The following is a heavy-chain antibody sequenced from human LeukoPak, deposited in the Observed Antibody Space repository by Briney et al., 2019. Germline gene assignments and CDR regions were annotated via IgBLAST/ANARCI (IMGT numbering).Heavy chain of an antibody. CDR1: GGSFSGYY. CDR3: ARLGGYDDDY. D-gene: IGHD5-12*01. CDR2: INHSGST. J-gene: IGHJ4*02. V-gene: IGHV4-34*01. Sequence: SETLSLTCAVYGGSFSGYYWSWIRQPPGKGLEWIGEINHSGSTNYNPSLKSRVTISVDTSKNQFSLKLSSVTAADTAVYYCARLGGYDDDYWGQGTLVTVSS.